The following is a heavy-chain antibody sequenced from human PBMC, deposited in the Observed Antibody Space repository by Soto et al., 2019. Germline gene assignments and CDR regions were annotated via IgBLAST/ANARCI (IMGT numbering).Heavy chain of an antibody. CDR2: ISYDGSNK. Sequence: PGGSLRLSCAASGFTFSSYGMHWVRQAPGKGLEWVAVISYDGSNKYYADSVKGRFTISRDNSKNTLYLQMNSLRAEDTAVYYCGKDEVNFFNPPPWFYYYYGREVGGQGTPVPVSS. CDR3: GKDEVNFFNPPPWFYYYYGREV. V-gene: IGHV3-30*18. J-gene: IGHJ6*02. D-gene: IGHD3-9*01. CDR1: GFTFSSYG.